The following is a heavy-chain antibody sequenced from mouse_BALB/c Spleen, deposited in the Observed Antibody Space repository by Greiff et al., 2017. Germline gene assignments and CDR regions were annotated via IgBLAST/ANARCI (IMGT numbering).Heavy chain of an antibody. CDR2: ISNGGGST. CDR3: ARQGGKGGYYFDY. CDR1: GFTFSSYT. V-gene: IGHV5-12-2*01. J-gene: IGHJ2*01. Sequence: EVKLVESGGGLVQPGGSLKLSCAASGFTFSSYTMSWVRQTPEKRLEWVAYISNGGGSTYYPDTVKGRFTISRDNAKNTLYLQMSSLKSEDTAMYYCARQGGKGGYYFDYWGQGTTLTVSS.